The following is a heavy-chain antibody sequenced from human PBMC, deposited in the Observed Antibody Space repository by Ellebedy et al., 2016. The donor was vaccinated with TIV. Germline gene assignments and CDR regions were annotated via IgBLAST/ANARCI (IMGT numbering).Heavy chain of an antibody. Sequence: GESLKISCAASGFIFSSNAMSWVRQAPGKGLEWVSGIYNGATHYADSVKGRFTISRDNSKNTLYLQMNSLRAEDTAVYYCARWGGSYLDYWGQGTLVTVSS. CDR1: GFIFSSNA. CDR2: IYNGAT. CDR3: ARWGGSYLDY. V-gene: IGHV3-53*01. D-gene: IGHD3-10*01. J-gene: IGHJ4*02.